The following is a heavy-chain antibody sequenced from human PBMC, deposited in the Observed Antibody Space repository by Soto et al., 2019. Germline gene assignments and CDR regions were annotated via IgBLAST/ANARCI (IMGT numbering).Heavy chain of an antibody. Sequence: EVQLAESGGGLVQPARSLRLSCAASGFAFDSYAMRWFRQAPGKGLEWVSGIIWNSGAVEYADSVRGRFAISRDNASNSLSLQMNSLRIEDSALYFCAAALFNRVNNYYSYSMDIWGKGTTVTVTS. CDR3: AAALFNRVNNYYSYSMDI. V-gene: IGHV3-9*01. CDR2: IIWNSGAV. CDR1: GFAFDSYA. J-gene: IGHJ6*03.